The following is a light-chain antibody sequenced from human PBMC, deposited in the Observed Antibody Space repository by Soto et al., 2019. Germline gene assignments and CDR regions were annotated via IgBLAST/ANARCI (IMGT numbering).Light chain of an antibody. CDR1: QSISSY. Sequence: DIQMTQSPSSLSASVGDRVTITCRASQSISSYLNWYQQKPGRAPKLLIYAASSLQSGVPSRFSGSGAGTDFTLTISSLQPEDFATYYCQQSYSMYTFGQGTNLEIK. V-gene: IGKV1-39*01. CDR3: QQSYSMYT. CDR2: AAS. J-gene: IGKJ2*01.